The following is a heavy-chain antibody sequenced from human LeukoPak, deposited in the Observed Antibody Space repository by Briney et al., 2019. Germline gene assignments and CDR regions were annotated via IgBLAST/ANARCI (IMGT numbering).Heavy chain of an antibody. J-gene: IGHJ3*02. D-gene: IGHD3-22*01. CDR1: GYTFTSYA. CDR3: ARGYYYDSSGYPPPPPFDAFDI. CDR2: INAGNGNT. V-gene: IGHV1-3*01. Sequence: ASVKVSCKASGYTFTSYAMHWVRQAPGQRLEWMGWINAGNGNTKYSQKFQGRVTITRDTSASTAYMELSSLRFEDTAVYYCARGYYYDSSGYPPPPPFDAFDIWGQGTMVTVSS.